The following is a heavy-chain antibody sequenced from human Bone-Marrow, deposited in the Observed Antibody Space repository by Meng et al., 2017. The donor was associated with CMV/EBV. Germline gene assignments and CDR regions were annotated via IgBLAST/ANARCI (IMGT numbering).Heavy chain of an antibody. D-gene: IGHD6-13*01. CDR2: VGGCDGDT. J-gene: IGHJ6*02. Sequence: ASVKVSCKASGGTFSSYAISWVRQAPGQGLEWMGGVGGCDGDTNYALEFRGRVTVTIDTSTSTAYMELRSLRSDDTAVYYCARVTGGAGIAAATAWGQGTTVTFSS. CDR3: ARVTGGAGIAAATA. V-gene: IGHV1-18*01. CDR1: GGTFSSYA.